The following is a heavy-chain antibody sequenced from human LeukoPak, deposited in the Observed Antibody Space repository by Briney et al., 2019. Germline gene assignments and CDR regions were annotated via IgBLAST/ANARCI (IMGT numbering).Heavy chain of an antibody. CDR3: ARSPPNVYDSSGYYYVVGPWFDP. CDR1: GYSISSGYY. D-gene: IGHD3-22*01. CDR2: IYHSGST. Sequence: SETLSLTCTVSGYSISSGYYWGWIRQPPGKGLEWIGSIYHSGSTYYNPSLKSRVTISVDTSKNQFSLKLSSVTAADTAVYYCARSPPNVYDSSGYYYVVGPWFDPWGQGTLVTVSS. V-gene: IGHV4-38-2*02. J-gene: IGHJ5*02.